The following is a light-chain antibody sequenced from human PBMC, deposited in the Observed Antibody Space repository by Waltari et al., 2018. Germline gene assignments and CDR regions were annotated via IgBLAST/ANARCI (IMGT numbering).Light chain of an antibody. CDR2: QDN. J-gene: IGLJ2*01. CDR3: QSWDSDLT. V-gene: IGLV3-1*01. Sequence: SYEVTQPPSVSVSPGQTATISCSGDNLGGKYVCWFQHKPGQAPVLIIYQDNKRPSGIPGGFSASNSGNTATLTISGAQAVDEADYYCQSWDSDLTFGGGTKLTVL. CDR1: NLGGKY.